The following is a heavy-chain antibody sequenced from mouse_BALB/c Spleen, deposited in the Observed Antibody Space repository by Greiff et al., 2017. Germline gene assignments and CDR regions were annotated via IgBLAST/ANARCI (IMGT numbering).Heavy chain of an antibody. Sequence: EVKLMESGGGLVKPGGSLKLSCAASGFTFSDYYMYWVRQTPEKRLEWVATISDGGSYTYYPDSVKGRFTISRDNAKNNLYLQMSSLKSEDTAMYYCAREFITTFAYWGQGTLVTVSA. CDR1: GFTFSDYY. D-gene: IGHD1-2*01. CDR2: ISDGGSYT. V-gene: IGHV5-4*02. J-gene: IGHJ3*01. CDR3: AREFITTFAY.